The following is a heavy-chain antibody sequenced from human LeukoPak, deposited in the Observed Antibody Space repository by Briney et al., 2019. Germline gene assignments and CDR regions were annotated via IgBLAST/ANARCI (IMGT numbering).Heavy chain of an antibody. Sequence: ASVKVSCKASGYAFTGYYIHWVRQAPGQGLEWMGWINPNSGGTKYAQKFQGRVTMTRDTSITTAYMGLSRLRSDDTAVYYCAKGRVVAGSKSLTYHWFDPWCQGTLVTVSS. CDR2: INPNSGGT. D-gene: IGHD6-19*01. CDR3: AKGRVVAGSKSLTYHWFDP. J-gene: IGHJ5*02. CDR1: GYAFTGYY. V-gene: IGHV1-2*02.